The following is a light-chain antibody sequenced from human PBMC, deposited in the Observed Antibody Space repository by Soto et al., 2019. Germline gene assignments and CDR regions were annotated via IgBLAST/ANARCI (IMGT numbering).Light chain of an antibody. CDR3: RSWESSPSAYV. J-gene: IGLJ1*01. CDR1: SSNIGGNS. Sequence: SVPTPPPSVSAAPGQKVTISCSGSSSNIGGNSVSWYQQLPGTAPTLLIYDDNKRPSGIPDRFSGSKSGTSATLGITGFQTGDEADYYCRSWESSPSAYVFGPGTKVTVL. V-gene: IGLV1-51*01. CDR2: DDN.